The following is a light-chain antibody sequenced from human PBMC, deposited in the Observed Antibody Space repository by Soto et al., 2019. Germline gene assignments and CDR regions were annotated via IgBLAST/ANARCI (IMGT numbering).Light chain of an antibody. CDR1: QSVSSSY. Sequence: EIVLTQSPGTLSLSPGERATLSCMARQSVSSSYLAWYQQRPGQAPRLLIYGASIRVTGIPDRFSGSGSGTDFTLTISRLEPEDFALYFCQQYGSSAPITFGQGTRLEI. CDR2: GAS. CDR3: QQYGSSAPIT. J-gene: IGKJ5*01. V-gene: IGKV3-20*01.